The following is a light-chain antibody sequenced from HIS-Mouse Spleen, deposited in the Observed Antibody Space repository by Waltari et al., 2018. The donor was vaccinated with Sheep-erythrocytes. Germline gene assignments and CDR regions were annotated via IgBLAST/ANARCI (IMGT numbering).Light chain of an antibody. CDR2: QDS. CDR3: QAWDSSTAWNVV. Sequence: SYELTQPPSVSVSPGQTASITCSGANLGAKFACRYQQKPGQSPVLVIYQDSKRPSGIPERFSGSNSGNTATLTISGTQAMDEADYYCQAWDSSTAWNVVFGGGTKLTVL. V-gene: IGLV3-1*01. CDR1: NLGAKF. J-gene: IGLJ2*01.